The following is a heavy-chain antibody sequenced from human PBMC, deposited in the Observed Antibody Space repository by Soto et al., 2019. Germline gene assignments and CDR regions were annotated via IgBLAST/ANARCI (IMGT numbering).Heavy chain of an antibody. V-gene: IGHV3-48*02. CDR2: ISSSSSTI. Sequence: QPGGSLRLSCAASGFTFSSYSMNWVRQAPGKGLEWVSYISSSSSTIYYAASVKGRFTISRDNAKNSLYLQMNSLRDEDTAVYYCARDRRVSLWFGEPYYYYGMYVWGQGTTVTVSS. CDR1: GFTFSSYS. CDR3: ARDRRVSLWFGEPYYYYGMYV. J-gene: IGHJ6*02. D-gene: IGHD3-10*01.